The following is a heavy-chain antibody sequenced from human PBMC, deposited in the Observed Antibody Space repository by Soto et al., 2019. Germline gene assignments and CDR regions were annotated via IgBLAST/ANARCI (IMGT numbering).Heavy chain of an antibody. V-gene: IGHV4-39*01. CDR2: IYYTGGT. CDR1: GDSISTRSNY. Sequence: QLQLQESGPGLVKPSETLSLTCTVSGDSISTRSNYCAWIRQPPGKGLEWIGSIYYTGGTYYNPSLKSRVXLXXXXXXXXXXXXXXXXXXXXXXXXYCAREGPPIRAHNPPEYFQHWGQGTPVTVSS. D-gene: IGHD2-8*02. CDR3: AREGPPIRAHNPPEYFQH. J-gene: IGHJ1*01.